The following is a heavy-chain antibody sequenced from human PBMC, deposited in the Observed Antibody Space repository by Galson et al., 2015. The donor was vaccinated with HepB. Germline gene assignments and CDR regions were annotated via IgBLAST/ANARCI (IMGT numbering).Heavy chain of an antibody. J-gene: IGHJ4*02. CDR3: ARDYYDSSGYYYSGDY. D-gene: IGHD3-22*01. V-gene: IGHV3-30*04. Sequence: SLRLSCAASGFTFSSYAMHWVRQAPGKGLEWVAVISYDGSNKYYADSVKGRFTISRDNSKNTLYLQMNSLRAEDTAVYCCARDYYDSSGYYYSGDYWGQGTLVTVSS. CDR1: GFTFSSYA. CDR2: ISYDGSNK.